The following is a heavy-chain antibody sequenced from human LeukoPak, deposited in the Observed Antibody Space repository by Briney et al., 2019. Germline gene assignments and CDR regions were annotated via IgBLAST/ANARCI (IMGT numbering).Heavy chain of an antibody. CDR1: GFTVSSTY. V-gene: IGHV3-21*01. CDR3: ARAFFYDSIGGEGMDV. D-gene: IGHD3-22*01. Sequence: GGSLRLSCAASGFTVSSTYMSWVRQAPGKGLEWVSSISSSSSYIYYADSVKGRFTISRDNAKNSLYLQVSSLRAEDTAVYYCARAFFYDSIGGEGMDVWSQGTTVTVSS. J-gene: IGHJ6*02. CDR2: ISSSSSYI.